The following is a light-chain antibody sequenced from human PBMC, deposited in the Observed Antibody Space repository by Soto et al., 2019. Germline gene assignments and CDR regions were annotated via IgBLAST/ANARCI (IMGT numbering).Light chain of an antibody. CDR1: SSDVGGYNY. V-gene: IGLV2-14*03. CDR2: DVS. CDR3: SSYTSSSTLVV. J-gene: IGLJ2*01. Sequence: QSALTQPASVSGSPGQSITISCTGTSSDVGGYNYVSWYQQHPGKAPKVMIYDVSYRPSGVSNRFSGSKPGNTASLTISGLQVEDEADYYCSSYTSSSTLVVFGGGTKLTVL.